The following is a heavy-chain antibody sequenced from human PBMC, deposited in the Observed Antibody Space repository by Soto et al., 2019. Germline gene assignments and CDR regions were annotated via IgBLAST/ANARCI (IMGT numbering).Heavy chain of an antibody. CDR3: AKDHYGDDGGSDS. CDR1: GFTFSTYA. V-gene: IGHV3-23*01. D-gene: IGHD4-17*01. Sequence: EVQLLESGGGLVQPGGSLRLSCAASGFTFSTYAMIWVRQAPGKALEWVSVITGSGGSTYYADSVKGRFTISRDTSKNTHFLQVTSLGAEDTAVYYCAKDHYGDDGGSDSCGQGTMFTVSA. J-gene: IGHJ4*02. CDR2: ITGSGGST.